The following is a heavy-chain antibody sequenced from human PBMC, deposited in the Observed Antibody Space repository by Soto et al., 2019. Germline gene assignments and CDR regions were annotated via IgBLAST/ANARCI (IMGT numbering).Heavy chain of an antibody. Sequence: GASVKVSCKASGGTFSSYAISWVRQAPGQGLEWMGGIIPIFGTANYAQKFQGRVTITADKSTGTAYMELSSLRSEDTAVYYCATAKYYYDSSGYNDYWGRGTLVTVSS. J-gene: IGHJ4*02. CDR1: GGTFSSYA. CDR3: ATAKYYYDSSGYNDY. D-gene: IGHD3-22*01. CDR2: IIPIFGTA. V-gene: IGHV1-69*06.